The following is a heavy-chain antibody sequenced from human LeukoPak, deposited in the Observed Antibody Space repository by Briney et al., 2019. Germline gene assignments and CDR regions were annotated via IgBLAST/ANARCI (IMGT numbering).Heavy chain of an antibody. V-gene: IGHV4-30-4*01. Sequence: SETLSLTCTVSGGSISGGDYYWSWIRQPPGKGLEWIGYIYYSANTYYNPSLKSRVTISVDTSKNQFSLKLNSVTAADTAVYYCARGYYYGDYDYYYYGMDVWGQGTTVTVSS. CDR1: GGSISGGDYY. D-gene: IGHD4-17*01. CDR2: IYYSANT. CDR3: ARGYYYGDYDYYYYGMDV. J-gene: IGHJ6*02.